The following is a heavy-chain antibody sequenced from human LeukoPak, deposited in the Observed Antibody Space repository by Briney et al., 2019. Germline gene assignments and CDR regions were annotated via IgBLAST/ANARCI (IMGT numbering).Heavy chain of an antibody. V-gene: IGHV1-69*05. CDR3: ARATELELLTAPPDI. CDR2: IIPMFGTA. Sequence: GASVKVSRKASGGTFSSFAISWVRQAPGQGLEWTGGIIPMFGTANYAQKFQGRVTITTDESTSTAYMELSSLRPEDTAVYYCARATELELLTAPPDIWGQGTMVTVSS. CDR1: GGTFSSFA. J-gene: IGHJ3*02. D-gene: IGHD1-7*01.